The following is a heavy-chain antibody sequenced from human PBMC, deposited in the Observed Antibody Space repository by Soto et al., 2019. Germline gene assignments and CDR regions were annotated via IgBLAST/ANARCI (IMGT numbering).Heavy chain of an antibody. CDR3: ARVFRNWGVQTFTLGY. CDR2: MNPNSGNT. Sequence: QVQLVQSGAEVKKPGASVKVSCKASGYTFTSYDINWVRQATGQGLEWMGWMNPNSGNTGYAQKFQGRVTMTRNTSISTAYMELSSLRSEDTAVYYYARVFRNWGVQTFTLGYWGQGTLVTVSS. D-gene: IGHD7-27*01. CDR1: GYTFTSYD. J-gene: IGHJ4*02. V-gene: IGHV1-8*01.